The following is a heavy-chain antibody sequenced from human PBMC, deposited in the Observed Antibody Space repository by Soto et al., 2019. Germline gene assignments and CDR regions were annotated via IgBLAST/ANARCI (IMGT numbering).Heavy chain of an antibody. V-gene: IGHV1-69*01. Sequence: QVQLVQSGAEVRKPGSSVKVSCKASRGTFSSNSFSWVRQAPGQGFEYMGGIIPTFGAANYAQRFKDRVTFTADESTTTGLRELSSLKPEVTAEYYCATPSTGHHFLCDFWGQGTLVTVSS. J-gene: IGHJ4*02. CDR1: RGTFSSNS. CDR3: ATPSTGHHFLCDF. D-gene: IGHD2-8*02. CDR2: IIPTFGAA.